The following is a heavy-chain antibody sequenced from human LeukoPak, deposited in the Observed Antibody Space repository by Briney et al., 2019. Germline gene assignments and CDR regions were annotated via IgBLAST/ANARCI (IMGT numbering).Heavy chain of an antibody. V-gene: IGHV1-69*13. CDR2: IIPIFGTA. J-gene: IGHJ3*02. Sequence: SVKVSCKASGGTFSSYAISWVRQAPGQGLEWMGGIIPIFGTANYAQKFQGRVTITADESTSTAYMELSSLRSEDTAVYYCASGPPLYYYDSGGYSDAFDIWGQGAMVTVSS. D-gene: IGHD3-22*01. CDR3: ASGPPLYYYDSGGYSDAFDI. CDR1: GGTFSSYA.